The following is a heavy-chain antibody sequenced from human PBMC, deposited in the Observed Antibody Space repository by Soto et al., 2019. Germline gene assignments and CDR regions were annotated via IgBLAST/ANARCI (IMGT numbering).Heavy chain of an antibody. CDR2: IYYSGST. Sequence: SETLSLTCTVSGGSISSGGYYWSWIRQHPGKGLEWIGYIYYSGSTYYNPSLKSRVTISVGTSKNQFSLKLSSVTAADTAVYYCARDHYYDSSGWPLFDYWGQGTLVTVSS. CDR3: ARDHYYDSSGWPLFDY. CDR1: GGSISSGGYY. V-gene: IGHV4-31*03. J-gene: IGHJ4*02. D-gene: IGHD3-22*01.